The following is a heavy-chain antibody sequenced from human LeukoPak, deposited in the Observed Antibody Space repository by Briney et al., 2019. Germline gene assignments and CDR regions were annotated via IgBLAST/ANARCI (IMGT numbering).Heavy chain of an antibody. CDR3: ARWEGNGYYFDY. D-gene: IGHD3-22*01. V-gene: IGHV3-7*01. CDR1: GFTFSSFW. Sequence: GGSLRLSCAASGFTFSSFWMSWVRQALGKGLEWVANIKQDGSEDYCVDSVKGRFTISRDNAKNSLYLQMNSLRAEDTAVYYCARWEGNGYYFDYRGQGTLVTVSS. CDR2: IKQDGSED. J-gene: IGHJ4*02.